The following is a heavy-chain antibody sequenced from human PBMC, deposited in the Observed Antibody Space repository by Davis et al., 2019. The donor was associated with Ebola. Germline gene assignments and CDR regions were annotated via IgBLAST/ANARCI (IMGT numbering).Heavy chain of an antibody. V-gene: IGHV4-59*01. D-gene: IGHD2-15*01. J-gene: IGHJ4*02. CDR2: LYYSGNT. CDR3: ARGLVVVAATYFDY. CDR1: GGSISSYY. Sequence: MPSETLSLTCIVSGGSISSYYWSWIRQPPGKGLEWIGYLYYSGNTNYNPSLKSRVTISVDTSKNQFSLKLSSVTAADTAVYYCARGLVVVAATYFDYWGQGTLVTVSS.